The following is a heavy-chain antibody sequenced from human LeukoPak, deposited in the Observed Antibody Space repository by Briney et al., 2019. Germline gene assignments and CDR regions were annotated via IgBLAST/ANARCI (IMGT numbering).Heavy chain of an antibody. CDR2: IYHSGST. V-gene: IGHV4-38-2*02. CDR3: ARAVGTSRNFFDY. J-gene: IGHJ4*02. CDR1: GYSISSGFS. Sequence: SETLSLTCTVSGYSISSGFSWGWIRQPPGKGREGIGSIYHSGSTYYNPSLKSRVTISVATSKNQFSLNLSSVTAADTAMYYCARAVGTSRNFFDYWGQGTLVTVSS. D-gene: IGHD4-23*01.